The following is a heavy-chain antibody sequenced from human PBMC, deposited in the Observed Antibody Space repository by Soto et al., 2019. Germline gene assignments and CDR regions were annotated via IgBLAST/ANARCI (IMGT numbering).Heavy chain of an antibody. CDR3: ARYHYGSGTYRDFDY. D-gene: IGHD3-10*01. V-gene: IGHV4-31*03. CDR1: GGSSSNGDYY. J-gene: IGHJ4*02. Sequence: PSETLSLTCTVSGGSSSNGDYYWSWIRQHPGKGLEWIGYIYYSGITYYNPSLKSRVAISVDTSKNQFSLKLSCVTAADTAVYFCARYHYGSGTYRDFDYWGQGTLVTVSS. CDR2: IYYSGIT.